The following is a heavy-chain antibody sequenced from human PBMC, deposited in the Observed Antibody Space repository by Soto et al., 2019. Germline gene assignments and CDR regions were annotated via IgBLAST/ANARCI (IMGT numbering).Heavy chain of an antibody. Sequence: PGGSLRLSCAASGFTFSNYWMHWVRQAPGKGLVWVSRVNTDGSYTNYADSVKGRFTISRDNAKNTLYLQMNSLRAEDTAVYYCANTQELYVPYYYYGMDVWGQGTTVTVS. V-gene: IGHV3-74*01. CDR1: GFTFSNYW. CDR3: ANTQELYVPYYYYGMDV. D-gene: IGHD1-26*01. J-gene: IGHJ6*02. CDR2: VNTDGSYT.